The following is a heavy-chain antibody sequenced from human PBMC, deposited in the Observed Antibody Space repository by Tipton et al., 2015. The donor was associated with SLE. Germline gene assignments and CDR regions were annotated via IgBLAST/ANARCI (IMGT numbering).Heavy chain of an antibody. CDR1: GGSFCVYY. Sequence: TLSLTCAVHGGSFCVYYWTWIRQAPGKGLELIGEINHSGSINYSPSFKSRATISVDTSKNQVSMGLSSVTAADTGVYFCARRGVRSRGYYFDVWGQGTLVTVSP. J-gene: IGHJ4*02. CDR2: INHSGSI. CDR3: ARRGVRSRGYYFDV. V-gene: IGHV4-34*01. D-gene: IGHD3-3*01.